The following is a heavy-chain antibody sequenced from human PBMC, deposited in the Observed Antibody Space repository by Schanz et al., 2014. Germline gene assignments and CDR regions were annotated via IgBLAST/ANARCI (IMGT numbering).Heavy chain of an antibody. CDR2: ISVYTGNT. CDR3: AKAEYDILTDSYSRLDP. CDR1: GYTFTSYG. V-gene: IGHV1-18*01. Sequence: QVQLVQSGAEVKKPGASVKVSCKASGYTFTSYGISWVRQAPGQGLEWVGWISVYTGNTKYGQKVQGRVTMTTDTSTSTAYMALTDLRSDDTAVYYCAKAEYDILTDSYSRLDPWGQGTLVTVSS. J-gene: IGHJ5*02. D-gene: IGHD3-9*01.